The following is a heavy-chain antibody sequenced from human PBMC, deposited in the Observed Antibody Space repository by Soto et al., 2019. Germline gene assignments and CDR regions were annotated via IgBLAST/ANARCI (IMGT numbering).Heavy chain of an antibody. J-gene: IGHJ4*02. Sequence: EVQLLESGGGSVQPGGSLRLSCAASGFTSSNYAMTWVRQAPGKGLEWVSTMSGTAGNTYYADSVKGRFTISRDNSKNTLYLQMNSLRAEATAVYYCAKKYYFGSGSYVFYFDYWGQGTLVTVSS. CDR2: MSGTAGNT. D-gene: IGHD3-10*01. CDR3: AKKYYFGSGSYVFYFDY. CDR1: GFTSSNYA. V-gene: IGHV3-23*01.